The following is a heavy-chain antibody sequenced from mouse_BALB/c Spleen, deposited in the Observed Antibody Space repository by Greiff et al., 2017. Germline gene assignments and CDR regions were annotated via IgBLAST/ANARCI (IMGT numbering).Heavy chain of an antibody. J-gene: IGHJ2*01. CDR2: IYPGDGDT. D-gene: IGHD3-2*02. V-gene: IGHV1-87*01. CDR1: GYTFTSYW. CDR3: AGFSGTFDY. Sequence: VQLQQSGAELARPGASVKLSCKASGYTFTSYWMQWVKQRPGQGLEWIGAIYPGDGDTRYTQKFKGKATLTADKSSSTAYMQLSSLASEDSAVYYCAGFSGTFDYWGQGTTLTVSS.